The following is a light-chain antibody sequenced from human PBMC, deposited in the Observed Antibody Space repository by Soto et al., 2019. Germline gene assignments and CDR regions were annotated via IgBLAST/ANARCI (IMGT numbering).Light chain of an antibody. Sequence: EVELTQSPATLSLSPGQRATLSCRASHSVDTSNVAWYQQRPGQAPRVLIYGASNRAAGIPDRFSGSGSGIDFTLTISSLEPEDSAVYHCQQYGSSWWAFGHGTKVDI. CDR3: QQYGSSWWA. CDR1: HSVDTSN. V-gene: IGKV3-20*01. J-gene: IGKJ1*01. CDR2: GAS.